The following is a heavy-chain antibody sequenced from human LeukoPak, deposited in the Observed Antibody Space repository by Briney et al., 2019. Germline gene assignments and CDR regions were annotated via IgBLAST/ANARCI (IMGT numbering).Heavy chain of an antibody. CDR3: ARAAGGTSRDY. CDR2: K. J-gene: IGHJ4*02. V-gene: IGHV3-48*03. CDR1: GFTFSSYE. D-gene: IGHD1-26*01. Sequence: GGSLRLSCAASGFTFSSYEMNWVRQAPGKGLEWVAVKYYVDSVKGRFTISRDNAKNSLYLQMNSLRDDDTAVYYCARAAGGTSRDYWGQGTLVTVSS.